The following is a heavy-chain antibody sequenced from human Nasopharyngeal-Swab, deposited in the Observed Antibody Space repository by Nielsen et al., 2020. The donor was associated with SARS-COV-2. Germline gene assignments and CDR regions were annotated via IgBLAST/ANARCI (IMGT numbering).Heavy chain of an antibody. J-gene: IGHJ4*02. D-gene: IGHD3-10*01. V-gene: IGHV3-15*01. Sequence: VRQAPGKGLEWVGRIKSKTDGGTTDYAAPVKGRFTISRDDSKNTLYLQMNSLKIEDTAVYYCSSGGRLWGQGTLVTVSS. CDR3: SSGGRL. CDR2: IKSKTDGGTT.